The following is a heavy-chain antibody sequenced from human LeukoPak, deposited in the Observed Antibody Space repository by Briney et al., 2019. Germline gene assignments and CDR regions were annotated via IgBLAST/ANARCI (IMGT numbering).Heavy chain of an antibody. J-gene: IGHJ4*02. CDR2: IYYNGNT. Sequence: RSETLSLTCTVSGDSTGTHYWSWIRQLPGGGLEWIGYIYYNGNTNYSPSLKSRVTMSVDTSKNQFSLRLSSVTAADTAVYYCAIGWYYFDYWGQGALVTVSS. CDR1: GDSTGTHY. CDR3: AIGWYYFDY. V-gene: IGHV4-59*11. D-gene: IGHD6-19*01.